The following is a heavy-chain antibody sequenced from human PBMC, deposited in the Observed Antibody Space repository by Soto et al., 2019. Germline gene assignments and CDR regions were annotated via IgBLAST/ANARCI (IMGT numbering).Heavy chain of an antibody. V-gene: IGHV4-30-4*01. Sequence: QVQLQESGPGLVKPSQTLSLTCTVSGGSISSGDYYWSWIRQPPGKGLEWIGYIYYSGSTYYNPSLKSRVTISGDTAKTHFSLKLSFVTAADSAVYYCARAMVVTQNWFDPWGQGTLVTVSS. CDR3: ARAMVVTQNWFDP. CDR2: IYYSGST. D-gene: IGHD2-21*02. CDR1: GGSISSGDYY. J-gene: IGHJ5*02.